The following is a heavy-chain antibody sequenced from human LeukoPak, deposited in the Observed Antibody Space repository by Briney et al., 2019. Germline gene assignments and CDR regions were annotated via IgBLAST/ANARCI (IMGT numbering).Heavy chain of an antibody. D-gene: IGHD6-19*01. Sequence: PSETLSLTCTVSGGSITNYYWSWISQPPGKGLEWIGEINHSGSTNYNPSLKSRVTISVDTSKNQFSLKLSSVTAADTAVYYCARGRGAVAGFNYWGQGTLVTVSS. CDR2: INHSGST. CDR3: ARGRGAVAGFNY. V-gene: IGHV4-34*01. J-gene: IGHJ4*02. CDR1: GGSITNYY.